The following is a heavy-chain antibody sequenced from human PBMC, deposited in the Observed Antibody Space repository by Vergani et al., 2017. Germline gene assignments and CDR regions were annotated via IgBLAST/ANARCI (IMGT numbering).Heavy chain of an antibody. D-gene: IGHD6-19*01. CDR1: GYTFTGYY. Sequence: QVQLVQSGAEVKKPGASVKVSCKASGYTFTGYYMHWVRQAPGQGLEWMGRINPNSGGTDYAQKFQGRVTMTRDTSISTAYMELSRLRSDDTAVYYCARDSIAVAGTNRFDYWGQGTLVTVSS. J-gene: IGHJ4*02. CDR2: INPNSGGT. CDR3: ARDSIAVAGTNRFDY. V-gene: IGHV1-2*02.